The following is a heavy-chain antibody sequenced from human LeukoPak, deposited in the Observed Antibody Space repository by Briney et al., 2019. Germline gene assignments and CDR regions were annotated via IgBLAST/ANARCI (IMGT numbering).Heavy chain of an antibody. CDR2: ISYDGSNK. CDR1: GFTFSSYG. J-gene: IGHJ4*02. CDR3: AKGAAFFDY. D-gene: IGHD6-13*01. Sequence: GRSLRLSCAASGFTFSSYGMHWVRQAPGKGLEWVAGISYDGSNKYYADSVKGRFTISRDNSKNTLYLQMNSLRAEDTAVYYCAKGAAFFDYWGQGTLVTVSS. V-gene: IGHV3-30*18.